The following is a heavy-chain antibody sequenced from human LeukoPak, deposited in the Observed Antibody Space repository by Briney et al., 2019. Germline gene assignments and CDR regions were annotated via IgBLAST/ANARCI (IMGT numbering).Heavy chain of an antibody. J-gene: IGHJ4*02. D-gene: IGHD1-26*01. CDR3: ARSSGSYRPFDS. CDR1: GLSVSSNY. CDR2: ISDGGGTI. V-gene: IGHV3-48*03. Sequence: PGGSLRLSCEASGLSVSSNYMNWVRQAPGKGLEWVSHISDGGGTIHYADSVKGRFTISRDDAKYSLYLQMNSLRVEDTALYYCARSSGSYRPFDSWGRGTLVTVSS.